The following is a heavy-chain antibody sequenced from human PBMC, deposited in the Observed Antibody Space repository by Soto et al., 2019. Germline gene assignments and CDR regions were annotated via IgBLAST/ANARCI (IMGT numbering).Heavy chain of an antibody. CDR2: VHPNSGGT. D-gene: IGHD4-4*01. CDR3: AKELQRGMDV. Sequence: AAVNVSCKASGYTFSVYHMHWVRQAPGQGLEWMGWVHPNSGGTNYAQSFEGRVTMTRDTSINTAYMELSRLTSDDTAVYYCAKELQRGMDVWGQGTTVTSP. V-gene: IGHV1-2*02. J-gene: IGHJ6*02. CDR1: GYTFSVYH.